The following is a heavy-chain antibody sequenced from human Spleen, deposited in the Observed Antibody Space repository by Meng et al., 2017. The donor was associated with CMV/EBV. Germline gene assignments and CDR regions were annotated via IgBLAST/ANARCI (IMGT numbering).Heavy chain of an antibody. CDR2: FIPMLDLA. CDR3: ARGPHSSLDGLDV. CDR1: GGTFSSYS. V-gene: IGHV1-69*10. J-gene: IGHJ6*02. Sequence: SVKVSCKASGGTFSSYSIPWVRQAPGQGLEWMGGFIPMLDLATYAQDFQGRVTIGADKSSTTAYMDLSRLRSDDTAVYYCARGPHSSLDGLDVWGQGTTVTVSS.